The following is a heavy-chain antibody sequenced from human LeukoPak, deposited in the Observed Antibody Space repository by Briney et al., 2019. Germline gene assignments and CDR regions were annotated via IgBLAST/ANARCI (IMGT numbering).Heavy chain of an antibody. CDR2: MNPNSGNT. V-gene: IGHV1-8*01. Sequence: ASVKVSCKASGYTFTSYDINWVRQATGQGLEWMGWMNPNSGNTGYAQKFQGRVTMTRNTSISTAYMELSSLRSEDTAVYYCARGGDPHHYGDYDRTIGDYWGQGTLVTVSS. CDR1: GYTFTSYD. CDR3: ARGGDPHHYGDYDRTIGDY. J-gene: IGHJ4*02. D-gene: IGHD4-17*01.